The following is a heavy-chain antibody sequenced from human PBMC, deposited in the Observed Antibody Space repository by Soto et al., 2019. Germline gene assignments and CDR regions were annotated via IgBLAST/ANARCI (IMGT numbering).Heavy chain of an antibody. CDR1: GFTFSSYA. CDR2: ISGSGGST. D-gene: IGHD3-22*01. J-gene: IGHJ4*02. CDR3: AKDSDLTRIVVPDYFDY. Sequence: EVQLLESGGGLVQPGGSLRLSCAASGFTFSSYAMSWVRQAPGKGLEWVSAISGSGGSTYYADSVKGRFTISRDNSKNTLYLQMNSLRAEDTAVYYCAKDSDLTRIVVPDYFDYWGQGTLVTVSS. V-gene: IGHV3-23*01.